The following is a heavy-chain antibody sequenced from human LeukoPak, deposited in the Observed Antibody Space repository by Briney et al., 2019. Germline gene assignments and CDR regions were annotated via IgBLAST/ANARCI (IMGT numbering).Heavy chain of an antibody. CDR1: GFTVSSNS. CDR3: AKDSSVYHYESRSLDY. Sequence: GGSLRLSCTVSGFTVSSNSMSWVRQAPGKGLGWVSFIYSDNTHYSDSVKGRFTISRDNSKNTLYLQMNSLRVEDTAVYYCAKDSSVYHYESRSLDYWGQGTLVTVSS. CDR2: IYSDNT. J-gene: IGHJ4*02. V-gene: IGHV3-66*03. D-gene: IGHD3-22*01.